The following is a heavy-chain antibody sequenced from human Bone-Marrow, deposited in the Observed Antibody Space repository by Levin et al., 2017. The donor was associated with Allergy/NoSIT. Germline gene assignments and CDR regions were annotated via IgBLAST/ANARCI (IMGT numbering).Heavy chain of an antibody. Sequence: VASVKVSCKASGYTFTSYYMHWVRQAPGQGLEWMGIINPSGGSTSYAQKFQGRVTMTRDTSTSTVYMELSSLRSEDTAVYYCARDHPLNDYGDSAFDYWGQGTLVTVSS. D-gene: IGHD4-17*01. V-gene: IGHV1-46*01. CDR3: ARDHPLNDYGDSAFDY. CDR2: INPSGGST. CDR1: GYTFTSYY. J-gene: IGHJ4*02.